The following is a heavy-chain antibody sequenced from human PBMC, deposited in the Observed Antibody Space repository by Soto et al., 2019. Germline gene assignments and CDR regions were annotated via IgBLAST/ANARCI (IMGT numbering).Heavy chain of an antibody. CDR1: GGTFRSYS. CDR2: IITIFDIT. CDR3: ARPDEGGYSSNHHYYYALDV. Sequence: QVQLVQSGAEVKKPGSSVKVSCKASGGTFRSYSISWVRQAPGQGLEWMGGIITIFDITNYAQKFQGRVTMTADESTSTAYMELSSLGSDDTAVYYCARPDEGGYSSNHHYYYALDVWGQGTTVTV. J-gene: IGHJ6*02. D-gene: IGHD3-22*01. V-gene: IGHV1-69*01.